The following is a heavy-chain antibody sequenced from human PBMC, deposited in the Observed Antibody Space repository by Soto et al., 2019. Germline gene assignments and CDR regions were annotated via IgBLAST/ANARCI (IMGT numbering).Heavy chain of an antibody. CDR1: GGSISSGDYY. V-gene: IGHV4-30-4*01. Sequence: QVQLQESGPGLVKPSQTLSLTCTVSGGSISSGDYYWSWIRQPPGKGLEWIGYIYYSGSTYYNPSLKSRVTXXVXTXXNQFSLKLSSVTAADTAVYYCARDQARGAYLYFDYLGLGTLVTVSS. CDR2: IYYSGST. CDR3: ARDQARGAYLYFDY. J-gene: IGHJ4*02.